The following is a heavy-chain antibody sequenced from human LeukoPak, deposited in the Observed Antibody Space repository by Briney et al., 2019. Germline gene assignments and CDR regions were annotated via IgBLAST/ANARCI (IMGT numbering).Heavy chain of an antibody. J-gene: IGHJ6*02. CDR3: AKDKLRGYSYGYYYYYYYGMDV. V-gene: IGHV3-30*18. Sequence: GRSLRLSCAASGFTFSSYGMHWVRQAPGKGLEWGAVISYDGSNKYYADSVKGRFTISRDNSKNTLYLQMNSLRAEDTAVYYCAKDKLRGYSYGYYYYYYYGMDVWGQGTTVTVSS. CDR1: GFTFSSYG. D-gene: IGHD5-18*01. CDR2: ISYDGSNK.